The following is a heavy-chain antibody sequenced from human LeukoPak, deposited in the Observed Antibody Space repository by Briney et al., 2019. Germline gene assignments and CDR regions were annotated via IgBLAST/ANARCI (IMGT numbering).Heavy chain of an antibody. V-gene: IGHV3-23*01. CDR1: GFTFSSYA. CDR3: AKLLQRSGYSSTWYRESFDY. J-gene: IGHJ4*02. CDR2: ISGSGGST. D-gene: IGHD6-13*01. Sequence: GGSLRLSCAASGFTFSSYAMSWVRQAPGKGLEWVSAISGSGGSTYYADSVKGRFTISRDNSRNTLYLQMNSLRAEDTAVYYCAKLLQRSGYSSTWYRESFDYWGQGTLVTVSS.